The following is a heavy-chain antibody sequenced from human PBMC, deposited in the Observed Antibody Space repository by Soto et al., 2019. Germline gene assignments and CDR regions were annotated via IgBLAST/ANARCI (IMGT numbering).Heavy chain of an antibody. J-gene: IGHJ5*02. CDR2: VSYSGST. CDR1: GGAIGGYY. CDR3: ARHGSDSGWFFFDP. V-gene: IGHV4-59*08. D-gene: IGHD6-19*01. Sequence: SETLSLTCSLSGGAIGGYYCSWSRQPPGKALEWIGYVSYSGSTDYHPSLKSRVSISIDTSKNQFSLKMISVTAADTAVYYCARHGSDSGWFFFDPWGQGALVTSPQ.